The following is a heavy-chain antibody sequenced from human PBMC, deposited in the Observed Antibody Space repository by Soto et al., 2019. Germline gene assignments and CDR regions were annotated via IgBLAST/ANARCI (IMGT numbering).Heavy chain of an antibody. D-gene: IGHD2-15*01. V-gene: IGHV3-23*01. CDR3: ANSNRDSPYAPIDY. CDR2: ISGSGGST. CDR1: GFTFSSYA. Sequence: GGSLRLSCAASGFTFSSYAMSWVRQAPGKGLEWVSAISGSGGSTYYADSVKGRFTISRDNSKNTLYLQMNSLRAEDTAVYYCANSNRDSPYAPIDYWGQGTLVTVSS. J-gene: IGHJ4*02.